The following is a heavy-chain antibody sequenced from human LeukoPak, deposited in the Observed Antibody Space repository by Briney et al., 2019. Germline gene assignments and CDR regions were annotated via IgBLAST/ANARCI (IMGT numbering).Heavy chain of an antibody. J-gene: IGHJ6*02. CDR3: ARDQRDYDILTGRSFYYGMDV. Sequence: GGSLRLSCAASGFTFSSYDMHWVRQAPGKGLEWVAVISYDGSNKYYADSVKGRFTISRDNSKNTLYLQMNSLRAEDTAVYYCARDQRDYDILTGRSFYYGMDVWGQGTTVTVSS. D-gene: IGHD3-9*01. V-gene: IGHV3-30*19. CDR2: ISYDGSNK. CDR1: GFTFSSYD.